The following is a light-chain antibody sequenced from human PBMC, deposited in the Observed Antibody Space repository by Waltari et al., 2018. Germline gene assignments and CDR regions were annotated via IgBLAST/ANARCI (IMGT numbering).Light chain of an antibody. CDR3: QQRTDRPPVT. CDR2: DAS. Sequence: EVVLTQSPATLSLSPGERATLSCRASQSVSVYLAWYQQRPGQAPMLLIYDASDRATGVPARFRGSGSGTDFTLTISSLEPEDFAVYYCQQRTDRPPVTFGQGTRVEMK. V-gene: IGKV3-11*01. J-gene: IGKJ1*01. CDR1: QSVSVY.